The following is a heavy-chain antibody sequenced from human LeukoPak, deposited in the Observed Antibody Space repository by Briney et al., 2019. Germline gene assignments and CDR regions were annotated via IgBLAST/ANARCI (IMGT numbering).Heavy chain of an antibody. CDR1: GGSVSGYY. CDR3: ARVVDYYGSGSSSPGWYFDY. J-gene: IGHJ4*02. D-gene: IGHD3-10*01. CDR2: IYYSGST. Sequence: PSETLSLTCVVSGGSVSGYYWGWIRQPPGRGLEWIGYIYYSGSTNYNPSLKSRVTISVDTSKNQFSLKLSSVTAADTAVYYCARVVDYYGSGSSSPGWYFDYWGQGTLVTVSS. V-gene: IGHV4-59*02.